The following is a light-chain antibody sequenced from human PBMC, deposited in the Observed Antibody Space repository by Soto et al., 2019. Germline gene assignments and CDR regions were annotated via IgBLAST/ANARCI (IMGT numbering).Light chain of an antibody. V-gene: IGKV1-5*01. CDR3: QHMRT. CDR2: DAS. Sequence: DIQMTQSPSTLSASVGDRVTITCRASQSVRSWLAWYQQKPGRAPKFLIYDASSLESGVPSRFSGSGSGTEFTLTISNLQPDDFATYYCQHMRTFGQGTKVDIK. J-gene: IGKJ1*01. CDR1: QSVRSW.